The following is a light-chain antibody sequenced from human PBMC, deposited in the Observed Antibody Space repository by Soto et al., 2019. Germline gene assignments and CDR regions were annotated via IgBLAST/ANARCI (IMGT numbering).Light chain of an antibody. V-gene: IGKV3-20*01. Sequence: EIVLTQSPGTLSLSPGERATLSCRASRSVSNNYVAWYQRKPGQAPSLLIYGASSRATDVPRRFSGSGSGTDFTRTITRLEAEDFAVYYCQQYGSSPPTFGQGTKVESK. CDR3: QQYGSSPPT. CDR1: RSVSNNY. J-gene: IGKJ1*01. CDR2: GAS.